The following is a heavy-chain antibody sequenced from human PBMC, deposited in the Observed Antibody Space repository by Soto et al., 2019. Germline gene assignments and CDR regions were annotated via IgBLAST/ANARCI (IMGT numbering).Heavy chain of an antibody. CDR2: IYYSGST. CDR1: GGSISSYY. V-gene: IGHV4-59*08. Sequence: SETLSLTCTVSGGSISSYYWSWIRQPPGKGLEWIGYIYYSGSTNYNPSHKSRDTISVDTSKNQFYMKLRSVTAADTAVYYCARRYGDYFDYWGQGTLVTVS. J-gene: IGHJ4*02. D-gene: IGHD4-17*01. CDR3: ARRYGDYFDY.